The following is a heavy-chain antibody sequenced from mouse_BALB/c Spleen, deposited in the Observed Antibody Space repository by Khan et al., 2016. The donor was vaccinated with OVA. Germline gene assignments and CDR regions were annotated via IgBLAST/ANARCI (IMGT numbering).Heavy chain of an antibody. CDR2: ISYSGST. CDR3: ARSIMAN. Sequence: EVELVESGPGLVKPSQSLSLTCTVTGYSITSDYAWNWIRQFPGIQLEWMGYISYSGSTSYNPSLKSRISITRDTSKNQFFLQLNSVTTEDTATYYGARSIMANWGQGTTLTVSS. V-gene: IGHV3-2*02. CDR1: GYSITSDYA. J-gene: IGHJ2*01.